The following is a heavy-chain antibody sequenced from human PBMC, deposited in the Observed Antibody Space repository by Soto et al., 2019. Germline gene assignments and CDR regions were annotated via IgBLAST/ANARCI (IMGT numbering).Heavy chain of an antibody. CDR3: ARDSGYAMYNWFDP. CDR1: GGTFSSYA. V-gene: IGHV1-69*13. CDR2: IIPIFGTA. J-gene: IGHJ5*02. D-gene: IGHD5-12*01. Sequence: EASVKVSCKASGGTFSSYAISWVRHAPGQGLEWMGGIIPIFGTANYAQKFQGRVTITADESTSTAYMELSSLRSEDTAVYYCARDSGYAMYNWFDPWGQGTLVTVSS.